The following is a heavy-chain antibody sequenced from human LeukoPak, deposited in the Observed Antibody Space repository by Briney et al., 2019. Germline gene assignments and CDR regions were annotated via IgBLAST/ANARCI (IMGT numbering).Heavy chain of an antibody. CDR3: ARGFCSSTSCYLPTDY. D-gene: IGHD2-2*01. J-gene: IGHJ4*02. Sequence: ASVKVSCKATGYTFTSYGISWVRQAPGQGLEWMGRISAYNGNTNYAQKLQGRVTMTTDTSTSTAYMELRSLRSDDTAVYYCARGFCSSTSCYLPTDYWGQGTLVTVSS. V-gene: IGHV1-18*01. CDR2: ISAYNGNT. CDR1: GYTFTSYG.